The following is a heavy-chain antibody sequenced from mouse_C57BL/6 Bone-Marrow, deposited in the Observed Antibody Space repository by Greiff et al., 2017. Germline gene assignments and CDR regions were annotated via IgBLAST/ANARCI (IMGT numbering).Heavy chain of an antibody. V-gene: IGHV1-64*01. CDR1: GYTFTSYW. CDR3: ARRSSGYWFAY. CDR2: IRPNSGST. D-gene: IGHD3-2*02. J-gene: IGHJ3*01. Sequence: QVHVKQPGAELVKPGASVKLSCKASGYTFTSYWMHWVKQRPGQGLEWIGMIRPNSGSTNYNEKFKSKATLTVDNSSSTAYMQLSSLTAEDSAVYYCARRSSGYWFAYWGQGTLVTVSA.